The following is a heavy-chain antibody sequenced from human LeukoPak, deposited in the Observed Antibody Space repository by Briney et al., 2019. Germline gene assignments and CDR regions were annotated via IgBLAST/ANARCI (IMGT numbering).Heavy chain of an antibody. CDR2: FDPEDGET. D-gene: IGHD5-12*01. V-gene: IGHV1-24*01. J-gene: IGHJ4*02. CDR1: GYTXTELS. Sequence: GASVKVSCKVSGYTXTELSMHRVRQAPGKGLEWMGGFDPEDGETIYAQKFQGRVTMTEDTSTDTAYMELSSLRSEDTAVYYCATGRGSGYDLYYFDYWGQGTLVTVSS. CDR3: ATGRGSGYDLYYFDY.